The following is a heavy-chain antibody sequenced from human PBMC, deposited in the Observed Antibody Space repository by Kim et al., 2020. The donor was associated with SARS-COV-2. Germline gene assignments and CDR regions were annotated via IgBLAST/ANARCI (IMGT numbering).Heavy chain of an antibody. Sequence: GSIGYADSVKGRFTISRANAKSSLYLQMNSLRAEDTALYYCAKDPAYWFDPWGQGTLVTVSS. CDR3: AKDPAYWFDP. J-gene: IGHJ5*02. CDR2: GSI. V-gene: IGHV3-9*01.